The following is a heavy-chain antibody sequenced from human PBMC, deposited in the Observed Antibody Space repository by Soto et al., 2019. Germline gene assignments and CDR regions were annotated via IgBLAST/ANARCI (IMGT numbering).Heavy chain of an antibody. Sequence: GGSLRLCCAASGFTFSSYAMSWVRQAPGKGLEWVSAITGSGGSTYYADSVKGRFTISRDNSKSTLSLQMNSLRAEDTAVYYCANNRLVAGPDLGQGTLVTVSS. CDR2: ITGSGGST. D-gene: IGHD6-19*01. J-gene: IGHJ4*02. CDR3: ANNRLVAGPD. CDR1: GFTFSSYA. V-gene: IGHV3-23*01.